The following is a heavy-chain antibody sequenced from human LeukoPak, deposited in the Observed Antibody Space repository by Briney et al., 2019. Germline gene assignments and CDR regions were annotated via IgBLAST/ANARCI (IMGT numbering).Heavy chain of an antibody. D-gene: IGHD3-10*01. Sequence: GGSLRLSSAASGFTFSSYSMNWVRQAPGKGLEWVSSISSSSSYIYYADSVKGRFTISRDNAKNSLYLQMNSLRAEDTAVYYCAKTMGYYYGSGSYYNPFDYWGQGTLVTVSS. CDR1: GFTFSSYS. V-gene: IGHV3-21*04. J-gene: IGHJ4*02. CDR2: ISSSSSYI. CDR3: AKTMGYYYGSGSYYNPFDY.